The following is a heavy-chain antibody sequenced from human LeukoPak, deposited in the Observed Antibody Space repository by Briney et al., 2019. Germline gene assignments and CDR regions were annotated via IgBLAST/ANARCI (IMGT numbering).Heavy chain of an antibody. CDR2: IYYSGST. CDR1: GGSISSYY. CDR3: ARLVDTAANWFDP. Sequence: SETLSLTCTVSGGSISSYYWSWIRQPPGKGLEWIGYIYYSGSTNYNPSLKSRVTISVDTSKNQFSLKLSSVTAADTAVYYCARLVDTAANWFDPWGQGTLVTVSS. V-gene: IGHV4-59*12. D-gene: IGHD5-18*01. J-gene: IGHJ5*02.